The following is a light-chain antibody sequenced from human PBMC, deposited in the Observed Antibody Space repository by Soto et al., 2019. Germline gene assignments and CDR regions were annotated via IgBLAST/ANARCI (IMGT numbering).Light chain of an antibody. V-gene: IGKV3-20*01. CDR2: GAS. J-gene: IGKJ3*01. CDR1: QSVSSSY. CDR3: QQYGSSPRVT. Sequence: EIVLTQSPGTLSLSPGERATLSCRASQSVSSSYLAWYQQKPGQAPRLLIYGASSRANGIPDRFSGSGSGTDFTITISRLEPEDFAVYYCQQYGSSPRVTFGPGTKVDIK.